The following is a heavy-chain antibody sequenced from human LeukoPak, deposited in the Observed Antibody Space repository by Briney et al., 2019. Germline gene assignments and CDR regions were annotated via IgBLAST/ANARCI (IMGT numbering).Heavy chain of an antibody. CDR3: ARGLGYYGSGSRDV. CDR1: GYTFTSYV. D-gene: IGHD3-10*01. CDR2: ISAYNGNT. J-gene: IGHJ6*02. V-gene: IGHV1-18*01. Sequence: ASVKVSCKASGYTFTSYVISWVRQAPGQGLEWMGWISAYNGNTNYAQKLQGRVTMTTDTSTSTAYMELRSLRSDDTAVYYCARGLGYYGSGSRDVWGQGTTVTVSS.